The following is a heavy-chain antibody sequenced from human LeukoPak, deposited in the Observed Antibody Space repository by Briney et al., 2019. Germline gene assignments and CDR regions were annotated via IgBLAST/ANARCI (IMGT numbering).Heavy chain of an antibody. CDR3: ARDQRDYDYWSGLVDI. J-gene: IGHJ3*02. CDR2: ISRSSSYI. D-gene: IGHD3-3*01. Sequence: GGSLRLSCAVSGFTFRTYSMNWVRQAPGKGLEWVSSISRSSSYIYCADSVKGRFTISRDNAKNSLYLQINSLRAEDTAVYYCARDQRDYDYWSGLVDIWGQGTMVTVSS. V-gene: IGHV3-21*01. CDR1: GFTFRTYS.